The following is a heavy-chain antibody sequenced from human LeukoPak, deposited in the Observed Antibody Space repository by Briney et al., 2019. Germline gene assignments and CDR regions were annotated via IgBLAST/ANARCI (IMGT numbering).Heavy chain of an antibody. CDR1: GFTVSSNY. J-gene: IGHJ4*02. CDR2: IYSGGST. D-gene: IGHD3-16*01. V-gene: IGHV3-53*01. CDR3: ARVDYDYVWGSYA. Sequence: GGSLRLSCAASGFTVSSNYMSWVRQAPGKGLEWVSVIYSGGSTYYADSVKGRFTISRDNSKNTLYLQTNSLRAEDTAVYYCARVDYDYVWGSYAGGQGTLVTVSS.